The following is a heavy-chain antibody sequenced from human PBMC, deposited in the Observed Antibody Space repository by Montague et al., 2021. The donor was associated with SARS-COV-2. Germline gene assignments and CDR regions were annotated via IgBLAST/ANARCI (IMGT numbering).Heavy chain of an antibody. CDR2: IYYSGST. Sequence: SETLSLTCTVSGGSISSSCYYWGWIRQPPGKGLEWFGSIYYSGSTYYNPSLKSPVTISVDTSKSQFSLKLSSVTAADTAVYYCARVGRQQLVRLSGMDVWGQGTTVTVSS. CDR1: GGSISSSCYY. J-gene: IGHJ6*02. V-gene: IGHV4-39*07. D-gene: IGHD6-13*01. CDR3: ARVGRQQLVRLSGMDV.